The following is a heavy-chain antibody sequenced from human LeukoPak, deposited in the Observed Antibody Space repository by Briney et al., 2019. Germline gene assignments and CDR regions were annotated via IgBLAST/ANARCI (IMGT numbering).Heavy chain of an antibody. D-gene: IGHD3-10*01. CDR1: GFTFSSYW. V-gene: IGHV3-74*01. Sequence: PGGSLRLSCAASGFTFSSYWMHWVRQAPGKGLVWVSRINSDGSSTSYADSAKGRFTISRDNAKNTLYLQMNSLRDEDTAVYYCARLPELPGFGDYWGQGALVTVSS. CDR3: ARLPELPGFGDY. CDR2: INSDGSST. J-gene: IGHJ4*02.